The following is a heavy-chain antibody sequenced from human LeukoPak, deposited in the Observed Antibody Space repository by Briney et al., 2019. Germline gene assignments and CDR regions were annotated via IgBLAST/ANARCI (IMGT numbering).Heavy chain of an antibody. D-gene: IGHD3-3*01. J-gene: IGHJ4*02. CDR2: ISSSSSTI. V-gene: IGHV3-48*01. CDR3: ARDWTFWSATSG. Sequence: PGGSLRLSCAASGFAFSSYSMNWVRQAPGQGLEWVSYISSSSSTIYYADSVKGRFTISRDNAKNSLYLQMNSLRAEDTAVYYCARDWTFWSATSGGGQGTLVTVSS. CDR1: GFAFSSYS.